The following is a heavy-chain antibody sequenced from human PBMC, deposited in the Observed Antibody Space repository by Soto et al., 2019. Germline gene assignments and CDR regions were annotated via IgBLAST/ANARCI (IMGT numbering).Heavy chain of an antibody. CDR3: VRDDDGGPNAFDV. CDR1: GFTVRTNS. V-gene: IGHV3-30*03. J-gene: IGHJ3*01. Sequence: GGSLRLSCAASGFTVRTNSMTWVRQAPGKGLEWVTLISRDGSKKFYRDSVKGRFTISRDNSKNTLYLQMDWLTVEDTAIYYCVRDDDGGPNAFDVWGQGTMVTVSS. D-gene: IGHD3-16*01. CDR2: ISRDGSKK.